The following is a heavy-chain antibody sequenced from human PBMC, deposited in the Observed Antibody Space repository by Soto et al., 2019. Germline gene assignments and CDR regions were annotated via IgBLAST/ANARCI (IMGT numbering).Heavy chain of an antibody. J-gene: IGHJ4*02. Sequence: SETLSLTCSVSGASISNFYWSWIRQSAGKGLEWIGRLYTRGTTDYNPSLKSRVTMSIDTSKNRVSLSLTSVTAADTAVYYCAKGGTYYFDSWGQGIVVTVPS. D-gene: IGHD3-16*01. CDR3: AKGGTYYFDS. CDR2: LYTRGTT. V-gene: IGHV4-4*07. CDR1: GASISNFY.